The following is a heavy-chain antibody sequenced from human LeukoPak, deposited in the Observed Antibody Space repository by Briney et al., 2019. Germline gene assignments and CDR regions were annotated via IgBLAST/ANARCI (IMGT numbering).Heavy chain of an antibody. Sequence: GGSLRLSCAASGFTFSSYAMSWVRQAPGKGLEWVSVISGSGGSTYYADPVKGRFTISRDNSKDTLFLQMSSLRAEDTAVYYCAKDGSRGRSGYVSWGLGTQVTVSS. CDR1: GFTFSSYA. J-gene: IGHJ5*02. V-gene: IGHV3-23*01. CDR2: ISGSGGST. D-gene: IGHD6-19*01. CDR3: AKDGSRGRSGYVS.